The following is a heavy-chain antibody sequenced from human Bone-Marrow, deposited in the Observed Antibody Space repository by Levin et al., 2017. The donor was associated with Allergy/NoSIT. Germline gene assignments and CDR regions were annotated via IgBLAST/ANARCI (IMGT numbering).Heavy chain of an antibody. Sequence: PGGSLRLSCAASGFTFSSYAMSWVRQAPGKGLEWVSAISGSGGSTYYADSVKGRFTISRDNSKNTLYLQMNSLRAEDTAVYYCANSWSPPRQKAGRLLAYCGGDCYWDYWGQGTLVTVSS. CDR3: ANSWSPPRQKAGRLLAYCGGDCYWDY. D-gene: IGHD2-21*02. CDR2: ISGSGGST. V-gene: IGHV3-23*01. CDR1: GFTFSSYA. J-gene: IGHJ4*02.